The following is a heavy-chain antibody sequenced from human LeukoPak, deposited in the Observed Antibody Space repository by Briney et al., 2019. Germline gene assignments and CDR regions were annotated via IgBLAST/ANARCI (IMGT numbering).Heavy chain of an antibody. Sequence: GESLKISCKGSGYSSTSYWIGWVRQMPGKGLEWMGIIYPGDSDTRYSPPFQGQVTISVDKSISTAYLQWSSLKASDTAMYYCARSTTVVHDAFDMWGQGTMVTVSS. CDR1: GYSSTSYW. V-gene: IGHV5-51*01. D-gene: IGHD4-11*01. CDR3: ARSTTVVHDAFDM. CDR2: IYPGDSDT. J-gene: IGHJ3*02.